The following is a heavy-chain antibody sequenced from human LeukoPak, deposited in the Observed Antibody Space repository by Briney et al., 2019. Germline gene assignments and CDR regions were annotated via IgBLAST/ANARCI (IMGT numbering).Heavy chain of an antibody. Sequence: PSETLSLTCAVSGYSISSGYYWGWIRQPPGKGLEWIGSIYHSGSTYYNPSLKSRVTISVDTSKNQFSLKLSSVTAADTAVYYCAIEREYYYGSGSPHTRWFDAWGQGTLVTVSS. D-gene: IGHD3-10*01. J-gene: IGHJ5*02. V-gene: IGHV4-38-2*02. CDR2: IYHSGST. CDR1: GYSISSGYY. CDR3: AIEREYYYGSGSPHTRWFDA.